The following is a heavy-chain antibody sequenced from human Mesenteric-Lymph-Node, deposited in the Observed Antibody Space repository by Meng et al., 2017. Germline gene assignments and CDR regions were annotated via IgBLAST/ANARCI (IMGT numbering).Heavy chain of an antibody. V-gene: IGHV3-74*01. D-gene: IGHD4-11*01. CDR2: INTDGSVT. Sequence: GESLKISCAVSGFTFSSYWMYWVRQAPGKGLVWVSRINTDGSVTTYADSVKGRFTISRDIAKNTLYLQMNSLRAEDTAVYYCVRDTSFDYSLLVWGQGTLVTVSS. J-gene: IGHJ4*02. CDR3: VRDTSFDYSLLV. CDR1: GFTFSSYW.